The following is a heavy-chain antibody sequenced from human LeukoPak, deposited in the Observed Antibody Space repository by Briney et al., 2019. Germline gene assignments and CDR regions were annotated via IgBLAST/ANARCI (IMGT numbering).Heavy chain of an antibody. CDR1: GYSFTDYY. Sequence: ASVKVSCKAFGYSFTDYYIHWMRQAPGQGLEWMGWINPKSGGTRYAQNLQGRVTMTRDTSISTAYMELSRLRSDDTAAYSCARGRGGGYFDFWGQETLVTVSS. CDR2: INPKSGGT. D-gene: IGHD2-15*01. V-gene: IGHV1-2*02. CDR3: ARGRGGGYFDF. J-gene: IGHJ4*02.